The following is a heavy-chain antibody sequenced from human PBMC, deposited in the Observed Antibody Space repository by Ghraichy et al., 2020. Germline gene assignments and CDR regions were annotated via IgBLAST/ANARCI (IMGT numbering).Heavy chain of an antibody. CDR3: ARHVWESPEYYFDY. D-gene: IGHD1-26*01. CDR1: GGSISSSSYY. J-gene: IGHJ4*02. CDR2: IYYSGST. V-gene: IGHV4-39*01. Sequence: SETLSLTCTVSGGSISSSSYYWGWIRQPPGKGLEWIGSIYYSGSTYYNPSLKSRVTISVDTSKNQFSLKLSSVTAADTAVYYCARHVWESPEYYFDYWGQGTLVTVSS.